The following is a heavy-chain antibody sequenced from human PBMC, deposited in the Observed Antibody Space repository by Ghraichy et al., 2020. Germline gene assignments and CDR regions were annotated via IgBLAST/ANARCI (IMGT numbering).Heavy chain of an antibody. Sequence: ASVKVSCKASGYTFTSYGMSWVRQAPGQGLEWMGWISAYNGNKKYAQKFQGRVTLTTDTSTSTAYMEVRSLRSDDTAVYYCARRTIFGVVIVDYWGQGTLVTVSS. D-gene: IGHD3-3*01. J-gene: IGHJ4*02. CDR1: GYTFTSYG. V-gene: IGHV1-18*01. CDR2: ISAYNGNK. CDR3: ARRTIFGVVIVDY.